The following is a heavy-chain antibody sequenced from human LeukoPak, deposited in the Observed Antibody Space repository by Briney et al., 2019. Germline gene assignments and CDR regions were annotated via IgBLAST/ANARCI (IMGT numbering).Heavy chain of an antibody. V-gene: IGHV3-23*01. CDR2: IGSDNKP. Sequence: GGSLRLSCDASGFTFSASAMTWVRLAPGKGLEWVSSIGSDNKPHYSESVKGRFAISRDNSKNILFLHLNSLRAEDTALYYCARDLQYYVAMDVWGQGTTVTVSS. D-gene: IGHD3-10*02. J-gene: IGHJ6*02. CDR1: GFTFSASA. CDR3: ARDLQYYVAMDV.